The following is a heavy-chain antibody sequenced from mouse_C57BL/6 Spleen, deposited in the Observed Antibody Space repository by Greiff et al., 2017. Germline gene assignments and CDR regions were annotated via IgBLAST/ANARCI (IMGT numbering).Heavy chain of an antibody. CDR2: IDPEDGET. CDR1: GFNIKDYY. Sequence: VQLKESGAELVKPGASVKLSCTASGFNIKDYYMHWVKQRTEQGLEWIGRIDPEDGETKYAQKFQGKATITADTSSNTAYLQLSSLTSEDTAVYYCARSGDYDGNYYAMDYWGQGTSLTVSS. D-gene: IGHD2-4*01. CDR3: ARSGDYDGNYYAMDY. J-gene: IGHJ4*01. V-gene: IGHV14-2*01.